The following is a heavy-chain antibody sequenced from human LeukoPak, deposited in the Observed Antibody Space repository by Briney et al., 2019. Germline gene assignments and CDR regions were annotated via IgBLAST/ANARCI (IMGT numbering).Heavy chain of an antibody. CDR3: ARGVAGSYYFDY. J-gene: IGHJ4*02. CDR2: ISYDGSNK. CDR1: GFTFSSYG. Sequence: GRSLRLPCAASGFTFSSYGMHWVRQAPGKGLEWVAVISYDGSNKYYADSVKGRFTISRDNSKNTLYLQMNSLRAEDTAVYYCARGVAGSYYFDYWGQGTLVTVSS. D-gene: IGHD6-19*01. V-gene: IGHV3-30*03.